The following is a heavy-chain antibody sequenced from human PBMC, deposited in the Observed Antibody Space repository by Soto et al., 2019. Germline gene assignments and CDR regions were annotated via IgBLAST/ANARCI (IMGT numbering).Heavy chain of an antibody. CDR1: GFTFSDYA. V-gene: IGHV3-30-3*01. CDR2: ISCDVSNE. D-gene: IGHD4-17*01. CDR3: ARRAATVLLYSGTQV. J-gene: IGHJ6*02. Sequence: GGSRRLSCADSGFTFSDYAMHWVRQAPGKGLEWVAIISCDVSNEHYADSVQGRFNISTDNSENTLYLQMNSLRADDTAVYYCARRAATVLLYSGTQVLGQQTT.